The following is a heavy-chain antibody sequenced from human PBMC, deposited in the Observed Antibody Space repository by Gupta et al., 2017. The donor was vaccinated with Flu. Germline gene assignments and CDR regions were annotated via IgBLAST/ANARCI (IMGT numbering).Heavy chain of an antibody. D-gene: IGHD2-15*01. Sequence: QVHLVQPGAELKKPGASVKVSCKDSESTFTRHAVYWARQAPGPGREWIGRINGAEGSTKYSQKFEGRVTITTDTSANTAYMELTTRTSEDTAVYYCARGAAYCRSGVCSWGYYFQSWCQGTRVTVSS. J-gene: IGHJ4*02. CDR2: INGAEGST. CDR1: ESTFTRHA. CDR3: ARGAAYCRSGVCSWGYYFQS. V-gene: IGHV1-3*01.